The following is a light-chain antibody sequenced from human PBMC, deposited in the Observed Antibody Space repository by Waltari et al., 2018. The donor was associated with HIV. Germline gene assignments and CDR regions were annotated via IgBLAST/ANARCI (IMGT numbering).Light chain of an antibody. Sequence: EIVLTQSPDTLSLSPGERATLSCRASKSVSSTYLAWYQQKPGQAPRLLISGASRRATGIPDRFSGSGSGTDFTLTISRLEPEDFAVYYCQQYGNTPRITFGQGTRLEIK. V-gene: IGKV3-20*01. J-gene: IGKJ5*01. CDR1: KSVSSTY. CDR3: QQYGNTPRIT. CDR2: GAS.